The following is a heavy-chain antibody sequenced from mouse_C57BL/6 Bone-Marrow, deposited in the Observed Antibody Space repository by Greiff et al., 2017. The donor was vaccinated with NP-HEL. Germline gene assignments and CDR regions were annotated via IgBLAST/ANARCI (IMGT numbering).Heavy chain of an antibody. D-gene: IGHD3-3*01. J-gene: IGHJ2*01. Sequence: QVHVKQSGAELARPGASVKLSCKASGYTFTSYGISWVKQRTGQGLEWIGEIYPRSGNTYYNEKFKGKATLTADKSSSTAYMELRSLTSEDSAVYFCARGGLYYFDYWGQGTTLTVSS. CDR1: GYTFTSYG. V-gene: IGHV1-81*01. CDR3: ARGGLYYFDY. CDR2: IYPRSGNT.